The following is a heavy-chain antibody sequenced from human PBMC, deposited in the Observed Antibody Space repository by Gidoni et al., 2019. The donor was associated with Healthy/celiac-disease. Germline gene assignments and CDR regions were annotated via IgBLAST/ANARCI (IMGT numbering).Heavy chain of an antibody. Sequence: EVQLLESGGGLVQPGGSLRLSCAASGFTFSSYAMSWVRQAPGKGLEWVSASSGSGGSTYYADSVKGRLTISRDKSKNTLYLQMNSLRAEDTAVYYCAKGRRALPAANPTYFQHWGQGTLVTVSS. V-gene: IGHV3-23*01. CDR3: AKGRRALPAANPTYFQH. CDR2: SSGSGGST. D-gene: IGHD2-2*01. J-gene: IGHJ1*01. CDR1: GFTFSSYA.